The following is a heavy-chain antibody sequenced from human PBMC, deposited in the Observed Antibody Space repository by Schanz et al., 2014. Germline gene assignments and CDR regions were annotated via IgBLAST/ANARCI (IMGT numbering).Heavy chain of an antibody. D-gene: IGHD3-16*02. CDR3: AKYRYSVFDFDY. J-gene: IGHJ4*02. CDR2: ISGSGVIT. CDR1: GFTFSTYA. Sequence: EVQLVESGGGLVQPGGSLRLSCATSGFTFSTYAMSWVRQAPGKGLEWVSGISGSGVITYYEDSVKGRFTISRDNSKNTLYLQMNSLRAEDTAIYYCAKYRYSVFDFDYWGQGTQVTVSS. V-gene: IGHV3-23*04.